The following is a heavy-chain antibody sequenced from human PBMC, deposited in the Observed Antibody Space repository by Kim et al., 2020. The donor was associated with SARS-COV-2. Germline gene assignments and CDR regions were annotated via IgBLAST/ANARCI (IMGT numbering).Heavy chain of an antibody. CDR2: ISYDGSNK. CDR3: AKSFSGSYFGYDY. J-gene: IGHJ4*02. D-gene: IGHD1-26*01. Sequence: GVSLRLSCAASGFTFNTYGMHWVRQAPGKGLEWVAVISYDGSNKYYADSVKGRFTISRDNSKNTLYLQMNSLRIEDTVVYYCAKSFSGSYFGYDYWGQGTLVTVSS. V-gene: IGHV3-30*18. CDR1: GFTFNTYG.